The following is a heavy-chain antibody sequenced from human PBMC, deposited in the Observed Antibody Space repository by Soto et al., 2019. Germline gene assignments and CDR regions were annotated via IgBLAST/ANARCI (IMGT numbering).Heavy chain of an antibody. V-gene: IGHV3-15*01. D-gene: IGHD1-26*01. CDR3: AKGPGIVVGETIGALDM. CDR2: IKTIFDGGTT. Sequence: PGGSLRLSCAASGFTFNTFGMHWVRQAPGKGLEWVGRIKTIFDGGTTDYAAPVRGRCSISRDDSKNTLYLEMNSLKTEDTGVYYCAKGPGIVVGETIGALDMWGQGTMVTVSS. CDR1: GFTFNTFG. J-gene: IGHJ3*02.